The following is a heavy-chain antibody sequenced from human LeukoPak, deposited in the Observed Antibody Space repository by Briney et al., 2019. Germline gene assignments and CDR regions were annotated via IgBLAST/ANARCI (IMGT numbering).Heavy chain of an antibody. V-gene: IGHV1-69*04. CDR3: ARDLEAVVVVPAAYTPFDP. J-gene: IGHJ5*02. CDR2: IIPILGIA. CDR1: GGTFSSYT. Sequence: SVKVSCKASGGTFSSYTISWVRQAPGQGLEWMGRIIPILGIANYAQKSQGRVTITADKSTSTAYMELSSLRSEDTAVYYCARDLEAVVVVPAAYTPFDPWGQGTLVTVSS. D-gene: IGHD2-2*01.